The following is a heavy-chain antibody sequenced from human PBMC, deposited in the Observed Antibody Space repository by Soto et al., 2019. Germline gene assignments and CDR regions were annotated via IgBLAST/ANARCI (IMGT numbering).Heavy chain of an antibody. J-gene: IGHJ4*02. CDR3: GRGGSDSPMAPGY. CDR1: GFTFSSYW. V-gene: IGHV3-74*01. Sequence: GGSLRLSCAASGFTFSSYWMHWVRQAPGKGLVWVSRINPDGSATNYADSVKGRFTISRDNAKNTLYLQMNRLRAEDTAVFYCGRGGSDSPMAPGYWGQGTLVTVSS. D-gene: IGHD5-18*01. CDR2: INPDGSAT.